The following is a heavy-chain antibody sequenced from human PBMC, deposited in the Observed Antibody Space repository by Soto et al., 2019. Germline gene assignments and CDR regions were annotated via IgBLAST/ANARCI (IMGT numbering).Heavy chain of an antibody. V-gene: IGHV1-3*01. CDR1: GYTFTSYA. CDR3: TREGSAPYYYYGMDV. Sequence: ASVKVSCKASGYTFTSYAMHWVRQAPGQRLEWMGWINADNGNTKYAQKLQGRVTMTADTSTSTAYMELRSLRSDDTAVYYCTREGSAPYYYYGMDVWGQGTTVTVSS. CDR2: INADNGNT. J-gene: IGHJ6*02. D-gene: IGHD3-10*01.